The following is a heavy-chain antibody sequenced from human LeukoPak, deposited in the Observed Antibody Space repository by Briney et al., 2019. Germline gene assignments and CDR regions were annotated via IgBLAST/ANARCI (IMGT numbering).Heavy chain of an antibody. V-gene: IGHV4-39*07. CDR2: ISYSGTT. Sequence: SETLSLTCTVSGGSISDSRHYWGWIRQPPGKGLEWIGSISYSGTTYYNPSLKSRVTISVDTSKNQFSLKLSSVTAADTAVYYCARGELYDYVWGSYRFDYWGQGTLVTVSS. D-gene: IGHD3-16*02. CDR3: ARGELYDYVWGSYRFDY. J-gene: IGHJ4*02. CDR1: GGSISDSRHY.